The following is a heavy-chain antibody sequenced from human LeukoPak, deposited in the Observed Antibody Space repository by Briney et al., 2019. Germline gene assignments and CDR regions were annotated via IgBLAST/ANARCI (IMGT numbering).Heavy chain of an antibody. CDR3: ARGNGDDYVWGSYRQPHLGDAFDI. Sequence: PGGSLRLSCAASGFTFSSYSMNWVRQAPGKGLEWVSSISSSSSYIYYADSVKGRFTISRDNAKNSLYLQMNSLRAEDTAVYYCARGNGDDYVWGSYRQPHLGDAFDIWGQGTMVTVSS. CDR2: ISSSSSYI. D-gene: IGHD3-16*02. CDR1: GFTFSSYS. V-gene: IGHV3-21*01. J-gene: IGHJ3*02.